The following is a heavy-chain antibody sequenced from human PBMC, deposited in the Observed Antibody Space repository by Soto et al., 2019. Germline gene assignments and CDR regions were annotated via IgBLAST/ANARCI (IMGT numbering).Heavy chain of an antibody. J-gene: IGHJ4*02. Sequence: QVQLVQSGAEVKKPGSSVKVSCKASGGTFSTSTFSWVRQAPGQGLEWMGRIIPILDKADYTQKFEDRVAITAEHTTSTAYMELSNLRSEDTAVYFCARDSPIGSTFSGYDAIDHWGQGTLVTVSS. CDR3: ARDSPIGSTFSGYDAIDH. V-gene: IGHV1-69*08. CDR1: GGTFSTST. D-gene: IGHD5-12*01. CDR2: IIPILDKA.